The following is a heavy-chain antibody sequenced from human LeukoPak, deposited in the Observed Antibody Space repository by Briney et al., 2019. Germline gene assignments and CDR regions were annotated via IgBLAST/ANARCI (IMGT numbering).Heavy chain of an antibody. J-gene: IGHJ4*02. CDR1: GGSFSGYY. CDR2: INHSGST. V-gene: IGHV4-34*01. CDR3: ARARRVRGVIITSYFDY. D-gene: IGHD3-10*01. Sequence: PSETLSLTCAVYGGSFSGYYWSWIRQPPGKGLEWIGEINHSGSTNYNPSLKSRVTISVDTSKNQFSLKLSSVTAADTAVYYCARARRVRGVIITSYFDYWGQGTLVTVSS.